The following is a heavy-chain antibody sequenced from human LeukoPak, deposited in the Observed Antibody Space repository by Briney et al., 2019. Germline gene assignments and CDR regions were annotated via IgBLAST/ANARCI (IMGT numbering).Heavy chain of an antibody. CDR3: ARANGPDAFDI. Sequence: SQTLSLTCAVPGGSISSGGYSWSWIRQPPGKGLEWIGYIYHSGSTYYNPSLKSRVTISVDRSKNQFSLKLSSVTAADTAVYYCARANGPDAFDIWGQGTMVTVSS. CDR2: IYHSGST. D-gene: IGHD2-8*01. V-gene: IGHV4-30-2*01. CDR1: GGSISSGGYS. J-gene: IGHJ3*02.